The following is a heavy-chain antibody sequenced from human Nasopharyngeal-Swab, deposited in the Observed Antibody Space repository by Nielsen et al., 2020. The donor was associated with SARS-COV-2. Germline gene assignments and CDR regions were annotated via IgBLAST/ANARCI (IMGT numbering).Heavy chain of an antibody. Sequence: GGSLRLSCKGSGSSFTSYWIGWVRQMPGKGLEWMGIIYPGDSDTRYSPSFQGQVTISADKSISTAYLQWSSLKASDTAMYYCARRNTGYSSGWYSDRGVDYWGQGTLVTVSS. J-gene: IGHJ4*02. CDR2: IYPGDSDT. V-gene: IGHV5-51*01. CDR3: ARRNTGYSSGWYSDRGVDY. CDR1: GSSFTSYW. D-gene: IGHD6-19*01.